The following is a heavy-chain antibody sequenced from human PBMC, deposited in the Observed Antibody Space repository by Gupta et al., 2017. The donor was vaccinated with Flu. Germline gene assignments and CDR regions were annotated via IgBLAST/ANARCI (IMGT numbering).Heavy chain of an antibody. CDR1: GGSISSGCYY. J-gene: IGHJ5*02. CDR3: ARDGGNYGEVGWFDP. V-gene: IGHV4-31*03. Sequence: QVQLQESGPGLVKPSQTLSLTCTVSGGSISSGCYYWSWIRQHPGKGLEWIVYIYYSGSTYYNPSLKSRVTISVDTSKNQFSLKLSSVTAADPAVYYCARDGGNYGEVGWFDPWVQGTLVTVSS. D-gene: IGHD4-17*01. CDR2: IYYSGST.